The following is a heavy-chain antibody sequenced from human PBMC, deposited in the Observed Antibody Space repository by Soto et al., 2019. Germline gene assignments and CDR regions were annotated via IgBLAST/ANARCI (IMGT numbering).Heavy chain of an antibody. D-gene: IGHD3-16*01. V-gene: IGHV3-30*18. Sequence: GGSLRLSCAASGFTFSNYGMHWVLQAPCKGLEWVAVIRNDGSNECYADSVKGRFTISRDNPKHTLYLQMNSLRAEDTAVYYCAKGPAGGDTHRSADYWGQGALVTVSS. CDR3: AKGPAGGDTHRSADY. CDR2: IRNDGSNE. J-gene: IGHJ4*02. CDR1: GFTFSNYG.